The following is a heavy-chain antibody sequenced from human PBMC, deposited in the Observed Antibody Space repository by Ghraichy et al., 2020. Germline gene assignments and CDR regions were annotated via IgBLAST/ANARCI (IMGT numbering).Heavy chain of an antibody. V-gene: IGHV3-48*02. CDR2: ISSDSSIK. Sequence: GGSLRLSCAGSGFTLSSYGMNWVRQAPGKGLQWVSYISSDSSIKRYTDSVKGRFAISRDSDKNSVYLQMDSLRDEDTAVYYCARVVSGSDRWVDPWGQGTLVTVSS. CDR1: GFTLSSYG. CDR3: ARVVSGSDRWVDP. J-gene: IGHJ5*02. D-gene: IGHD5-12*01.